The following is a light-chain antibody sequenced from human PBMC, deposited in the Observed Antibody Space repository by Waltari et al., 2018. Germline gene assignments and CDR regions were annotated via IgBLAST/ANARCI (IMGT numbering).Light chain of an antibody. CDR1: QSITGH. CDR3: QQSYITPYT. CDR2: SAS. Sequence: DIQMTQAPSSLSASVGDRVTMTCRTSQSITGHLNWFPQQPGKAPKLLIHSASALQSGVPSMFSGSGAGTHFTLTISSLQPEDFATYFCQQSYITPYTFGHGTKLEIK. J-gene: IGKJ2*01. V-gene: IGKV1-39*01.